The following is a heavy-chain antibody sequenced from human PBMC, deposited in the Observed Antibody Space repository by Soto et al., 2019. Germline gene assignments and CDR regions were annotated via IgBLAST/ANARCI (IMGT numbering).Heavy chain of an antibody. Sequence: QVQLQESGPGLVRPSETLSLTCTVSGGSISSDSWTWIRQPPGKAMEWIGYIYDYGSSYYSPSLESRVASSAYTSKNQFSLRLTSVTAADTAMYYWARVPTSLDFYSSSMDAGGRGTTVTVSS. CDR3: ARVPTSLDFYSSSMDA. V-gene: IGHV4-59*08. J-gene: IGHJ6*03. CDR1: GGSISSDS. CDR2: IYDYGSS. D-gene: IGHD2-2*01.